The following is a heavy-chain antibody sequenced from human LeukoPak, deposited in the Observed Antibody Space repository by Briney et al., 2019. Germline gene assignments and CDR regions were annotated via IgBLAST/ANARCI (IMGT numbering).Heavy chain of an antibody. J-gene: IGHJ5*02. Sequence: GGSLRLSCAASGFTFSSYAMSWVRQAPGKGLEWVSSISGNGGRTYYADSVKGRFTISRDNSKNTLYLQMNSLRAEDTAVYYCAKVAEMDTILGKFDNWGQGTLVTVSS. CDR3: AKVAEMDTILGKFDN. V-gene: IGHV3-23*01. CDR2: ISGNGGRT. D-gene: IGHD5-24*01. CDR1: GFTFSSYA.